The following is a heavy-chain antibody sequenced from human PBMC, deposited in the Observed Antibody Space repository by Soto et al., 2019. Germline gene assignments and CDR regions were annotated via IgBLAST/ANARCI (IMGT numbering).Heavy chain of an antibody. Sequence: PSETLSLTCTVSGGSISSGDYYWSWIRQPPGKGLEWIGYIYYSGSTYYNPSLKSRVTISVDTSKNQFSLKLSSVTAADTAVYYCARVGIVVVPAATRAGRKPNWFDPWGQGTLVTVSS. J-gene: IGHJ5*02. V-gene: IGHV4-30-4*01. D-gene: IGHD2-2*03. CDR3: ARVGIVVVPAATRAGRKPNWFDP. CDR1: GGSISSGDYY. CDR2: IYYSGST.